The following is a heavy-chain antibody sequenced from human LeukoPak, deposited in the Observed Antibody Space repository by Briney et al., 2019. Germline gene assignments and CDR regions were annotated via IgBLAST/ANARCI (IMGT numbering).Heavy chain of an antibody. D-gene: IGHD3-22*01. Sequence: ASVKVSCKASGYTFTGYYMHWVRQAPGQGLEWMGWINPNSGGTNYAQKFQGRVTMTRDTSISTAYMELSRLRSDDTAVYYCARARGIVVVITTYDAFDIWAKGQWSPSLQ. CDR3: ARARGIVVVITTYDAFDI. V-gene: IGHV1-2*02. J-gene: IGHJ3*02. CDR1: GYTFTGYY. CDR2: INPNSGGT.